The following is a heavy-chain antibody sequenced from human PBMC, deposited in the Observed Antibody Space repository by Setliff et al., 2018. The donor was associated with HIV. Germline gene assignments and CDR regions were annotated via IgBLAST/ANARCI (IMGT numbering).Heavy chain of an antibody. D-gene: IGHD2-2*01. V-gene: IGHV3-48*04. CDR3: AARSVVRGAFDI. CDR1: GFTFSSLW. Sequence: AGGSLRLSCAAPGFTFSSLWMNWVRQAPGKGLEWVSYISTSGSTIYYADSVKGRLTISRDNAKNSLYLQMNSLRAEDTAVYYCAARSVVRGAFDIWGQGTMVTVSS. CDR2: ISTSGSTI. J-gene: IGHJ3*02.